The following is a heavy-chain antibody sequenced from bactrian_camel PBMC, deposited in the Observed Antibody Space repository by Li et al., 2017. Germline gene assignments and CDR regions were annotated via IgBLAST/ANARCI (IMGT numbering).Heavy chain of an antibody. CDR1: GTFAERKY. CDR2: FDKSGPA. D-gene: IGHD2*01. CDR3: AADPAHSYCTGGYCFVPPCLADFGY. V-gene: IGHV3S53*01. J-gene: IGHJ6*01. Sequence: VQLVESGDASVQAGGSLRLSCTFLGTFAERKYMGWFRQVPGQLREGVAAFDKSGPAGYGDSVKGRFTISKDNDKNIQYLQMNNLQPEDTAVYYCAADPAHSYCTGGYCFVPPCLADFGYWGQGTQVTVS.